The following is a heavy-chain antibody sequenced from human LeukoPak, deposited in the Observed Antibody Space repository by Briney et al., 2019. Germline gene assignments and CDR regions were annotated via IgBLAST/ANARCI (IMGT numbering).Heavy chain of an antibody. Sequence: NPSETLSLTCTVSGGSISSYYWSWIRQPPGKGLEWIGYIYYSGSTNYNPSLKSRVTIPVDTSKNQFSLKLSSVTAADTAVYYCAREAGDSSGWYSMDVWGKGTTVTVSS. CDR1: GGSISSYY. CDR3: AREAGDSSGWYSMDV. D-gene: IGHD6-19*01. J-gene: IGHJ6*03. V-gene: IGHV4-59*01. CDR2: IYYSGST.